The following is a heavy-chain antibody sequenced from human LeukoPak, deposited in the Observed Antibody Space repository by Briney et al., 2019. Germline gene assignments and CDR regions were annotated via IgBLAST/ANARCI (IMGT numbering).Heavy chain of an antibody. D-gene: IGHD3-9*01. CDR3: ASESSDILRGGFEY. CDR1: GFSFSKYW. CDR2: ISTDGTST. Sequence: GGSQRLSCADSGFSFSKYWLHWVRQAPGKGLVWVSRISTDGTSTTYADLVKGRFTISRDNAKNTLYLQMNSLRAEDTAVYYCASESSDILRGGFEYWGQGVLVTVSS. V-gene: IGHV3-74*01. J-gene: IGHJ4*02.